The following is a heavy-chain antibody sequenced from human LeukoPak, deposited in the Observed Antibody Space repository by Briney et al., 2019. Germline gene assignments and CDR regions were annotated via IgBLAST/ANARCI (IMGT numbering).Heavy chain of an antibody. V-gene: IGHV4-4*07. CDR1: GGSISSYY. CDR3: ARDSSPGYCSGGSCYDAFDI. J-gene: IGHJ3*02. D-gene: IGHD2-15*01. CDR2: IYISGST. Sequence: SETLSLTCTVSGGSISSYYWSWIRQPAGKGLEWIGRIYISGSTNYNPSLKSRVTMSVDTSKNQFSLRLSSVTAADTAVYYCARDSSPGYCSGGSCYDAFDIWGQGTMVTVSS.